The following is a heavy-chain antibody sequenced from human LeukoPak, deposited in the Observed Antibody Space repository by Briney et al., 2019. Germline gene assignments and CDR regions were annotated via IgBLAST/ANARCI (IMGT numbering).Heavy chain of an antibody. D-gene: IGHD6-19*01. CDR1: GYSFTRYW. CDR3: ARTYSSGWAFFDY. V-gene: IGHV5-10-1*01. Sequence: GESLRISCKASGYSFTRYWISWVRQMPGKGLEWMGRIDTSDSYTNYSPSFQGHVTISADKSISTAYLQWRSLKAADTAIYYCARTYSSGWAFFDYWGQGNMVTVSS. J-gene: IGHJ4*02. CDR2: IDTSDSYT.